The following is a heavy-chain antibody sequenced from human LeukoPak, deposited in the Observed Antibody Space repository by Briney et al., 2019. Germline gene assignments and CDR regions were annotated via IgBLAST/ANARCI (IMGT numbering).Heavy chain of an antibody. V-gene: IGHV3-21*01. CDR2: ISSSSSYI. Sequence: KSGGSLRLSCAAPGFTFSSYSMNWVRQAPGKGLEWVSSISSSSSYIYYADSVKGRFTISRDNAKNSLYLQMNSLRAEDTAVYYCARDGVRVAAARVKGYYYGMDVWGQGTTVTVSS. D-gene: IGHD6-13*01. CDR1: GFTFSSYS. CDR3: ARDGVRVAAARVKGYYYGMDV. J-gene: IGHJ6*02.